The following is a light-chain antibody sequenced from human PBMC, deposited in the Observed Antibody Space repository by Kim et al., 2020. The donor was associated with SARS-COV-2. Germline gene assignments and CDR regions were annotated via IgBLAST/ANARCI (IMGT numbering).Light chain of an antibody. CDR3: QQLTSDPRT. J-gene: IGKJ1*01. V-gene: IGKV1-9*01. Sequence: DIQLTQSPSFLSASVGDRVTITCRASQGISSYLAWYQQKPGKAPKLLIYAASTLQSGVPSRFSGSGSGTEFTLTITSLQPEDFATFYCQQLTSDPRTFGQGTKVDIK. CDR1: QGISSY. CDR2: AAS.